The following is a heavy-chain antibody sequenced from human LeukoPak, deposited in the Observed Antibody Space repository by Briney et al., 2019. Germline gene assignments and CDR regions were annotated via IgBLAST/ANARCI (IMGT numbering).Heavy chain of an antibody. Sequence: GESLKIPCKGSGYSFTSYWTGWVRQMPGKGLEWMGIIYPGDSDTRYSPSFQGQVTMSADKSINTAYLQWSSLKASDTAMYYCARRQGCSSTSCPPDSWGQGTLVTVSS. CDR2: IYPGDSDT. D-gene: IGHD2-2*01. CDR3: ARRQGCSSTSCPPDS. V-gene: IGHV5-51*01. CDR1: GYSFTSYW. J-gene: IGHJ4*02.